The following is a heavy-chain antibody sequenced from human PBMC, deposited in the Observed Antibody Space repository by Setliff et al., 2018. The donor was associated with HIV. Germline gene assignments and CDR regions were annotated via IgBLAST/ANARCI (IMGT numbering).Heavy chain of an antibody. CDR3: EGGPDGGVDM. Sequence: ASVKVSCKVSGGTFTRNCISWVRQAPGQGLEWMGGILPFFDTANYAQKFQGRVTITADESTSTVHMELSSLTSEDTAVYSCEGGPDGGVDMWGRGTMVTVSS. V-gene: IGHV1-69*13. J-gene: IGHJ3*02. CDR1: GGTFTRNC. D-gene: IGHD2-21*01. CDR2: ILPFFDTA.